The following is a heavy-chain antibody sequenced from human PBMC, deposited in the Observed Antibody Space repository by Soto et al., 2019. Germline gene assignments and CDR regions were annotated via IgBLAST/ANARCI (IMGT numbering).Heavy chain of an antibody. CDR2: INSDGTKT. D-gene: IGHD5-12*01. J-gene: IGHJ5*02. CDR1: GFTFNTYW. Sequence: EVQLVESGGTLVQPGGSLRLSCAASGFTFNTYWMHWVRQAPGKGLVWVSRINSDGTKTPYADSVKGRFTISRDNAKNTVYRQMNSLRAEDTAVYYCTTVATNSYNWLDPWGQGTLVTVSS. V-gene: IGHV3-74*01. CDR3: TTVATNSYNWLDP.